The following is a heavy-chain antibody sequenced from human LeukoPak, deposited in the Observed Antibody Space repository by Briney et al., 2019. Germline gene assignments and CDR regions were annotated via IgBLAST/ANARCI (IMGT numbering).Heavy chain of an antibody. CDR2: IYYSGNT. D-gene: IGHD1-1*01. CDR1: GGSISSSSYY. J-gene: IGHJ4*02. V-gene: IGHV4-39*01. Sequence: SETLSLTCTVSGGSISSSSYYWGWIRQPPGKGLEWIGSIYYSGNTYYNPSLKSRVTISVDRSKNQFSLKLSSVTAADTAVYYCARHENRNDGFDYWGQGTLATVSA. CDR3: ARHENRNDGFDY.